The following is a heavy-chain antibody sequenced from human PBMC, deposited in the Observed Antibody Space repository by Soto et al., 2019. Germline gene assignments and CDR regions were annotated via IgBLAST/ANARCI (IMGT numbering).Heavy chain of an antibody. CDR1: GFTFSDYY. CDR3: ARDNVLVPAAMTRGWFDP. CDR2: ISSSGSTI. Sequence: PGGSLRLSCAASGFTFSDYYMSWIRQAPGKGLEWVSYISSSGSTIYYADSVKGRFTISRDNAKNSLYLQMNSLRAEDTAVYYCARDNVLVPAAMTRGWFDPWGQGTLVTVSS. J-gene: IGHJ5*02. D-gene: IGHD2-2*01. V-gene: IGHV3-11*01.